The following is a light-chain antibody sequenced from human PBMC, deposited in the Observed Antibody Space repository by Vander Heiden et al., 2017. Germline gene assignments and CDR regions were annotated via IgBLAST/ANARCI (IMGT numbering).Light chain of an antibody. V-gene: IGKV2-30*01. Sequence: DVVMTQSPLSLPVSLGQPASISCRCSQSLVSSDGNTYLNWFQQRPGQSPRRLIYKVSNRDSGVPDRFSGSGSGTDFTLKISRVEAGDVGFYYCMQGTHWPPTFGQGTKVDIK. CDR3: MQGTHWPPT. CDR2: KVS. J-gene: IGKJ1*01. CDR1: QSLVSSDGNTY.